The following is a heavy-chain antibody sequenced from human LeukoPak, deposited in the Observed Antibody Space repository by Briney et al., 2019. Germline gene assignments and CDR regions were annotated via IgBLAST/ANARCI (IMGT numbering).Heavy chain of an antibody. CDR3: ARSSRKMTTLDY. CDR2: ISYDGSNK. V-gene: IGHV3-30-3*01. D-gene: IGHD3-16*01. CDR1: GFTFSSYA. J-gene: IGHJ4*02. Sequence: GRSLRLSCAASGFTFSSYAMHWVRQAPGKGLEWVAVISYDGSNKYYADSVKGRFTISRDNSKNTLYLQMNSLRAEGTAVYYCARSSRKMTTLDYWGQGTLVTVSS.